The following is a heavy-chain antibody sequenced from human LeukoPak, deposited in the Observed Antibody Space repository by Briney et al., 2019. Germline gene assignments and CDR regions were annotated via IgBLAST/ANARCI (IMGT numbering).Heavy chain of an antibody. J-gene: IGHJ4*02. Sequence: GRSLRLSCAASGFTFSMEGMHWVRQAPSKGLEWVAVIWYDGSNKYYADSVKDRFTISRDNSKNTLYLQMNSLRAEDTAVYYCARDGSGYWGQGTLVTVSS. V-gene: IGHV3-33*01. CDR1: GFTFSMEG. CDR3: ARDGSGY. CDR2: IWYDGSNK. D-gene: IGHD3-10*01.